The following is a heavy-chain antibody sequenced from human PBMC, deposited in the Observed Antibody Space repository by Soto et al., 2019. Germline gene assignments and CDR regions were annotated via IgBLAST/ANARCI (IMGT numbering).Heavy chain of an antibody. Sequence: PGGSLRLSCTVSGLRFGDYSMNWVRQAPGKGLEWISYISPSGDSAQYADSVKGRFTFSRNNVKNSVDLQMNSLRVEDTGVYYCATSHGFNWIDYWGQGA. CDR2: ISPSGDSA. D-gene: IGHD1-1*01. CDR1: GLRFGDYS. J-gene: IGHJ4*02. V-gene: IGHV3-48*01. CDR3: ATSHGFNWIDY.